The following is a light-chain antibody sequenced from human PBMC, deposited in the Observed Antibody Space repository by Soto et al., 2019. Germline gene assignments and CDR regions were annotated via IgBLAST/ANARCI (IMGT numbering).Light chain of an antibody. Sequence: DIVMTQSPLSLPVTPGEAASISCRSSESLLFTNGYNYLDWYVQKPGQSPQLLIYLGSHRAPGVPDRFSGSGSGTDFTLKISRVEAEDVGFYYCMQGVETPFIFGPGTKVDIK. CDR2: LGS. V-gene: IGKV2-28*01. CDR3: MQGVETPFI. CDR1: ESLLFTNGYNY. J-gene: IGKJ3*01.